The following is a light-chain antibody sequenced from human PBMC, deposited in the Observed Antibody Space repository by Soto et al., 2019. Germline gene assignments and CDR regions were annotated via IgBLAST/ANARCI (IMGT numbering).Light chain of an antibody. V-gene: IGKV3-20*01. CDR3: QQYGSSPIT. J-gene: IGKJ5*01. CDR1: QSVSSSY. Sequence: ETVLTQSPATRSRSTDDRANLFCXXSQSVSSSYLAWYQQKPGQAPRLLIYGASSRATGIPDRFSGSGSGTDFTLTISRLEPEDFAVYYCQQYGSSPITFGQGTRLEIK. CDR2: GAS.